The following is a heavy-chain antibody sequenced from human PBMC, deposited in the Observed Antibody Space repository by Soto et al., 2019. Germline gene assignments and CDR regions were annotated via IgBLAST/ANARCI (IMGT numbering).Heavy chain of an antibody. D-gene: IGHD2-15*01. J-gene: IGHJ5*02. CDR1: SFNLTGLS. CDR2: FDPEDGET. Sequence: SVQFSFNVSSFNLTGLSMHCVRQAPGKGLEWMGGFDPEDGETIYAQKFQGRVTMTEDTSTDTAYMELSSLRYEDTAVYYCATEVFGYCSGGSCNWFDPWGQGTLVTVSS. V-gene: IGHV1-24*01. CDR3: ATEVFGYCSGGSCNWFDP.